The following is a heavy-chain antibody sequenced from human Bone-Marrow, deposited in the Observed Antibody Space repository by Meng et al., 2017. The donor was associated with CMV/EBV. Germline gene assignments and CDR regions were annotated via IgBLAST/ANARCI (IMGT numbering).Heavy chain of an antibody. Sequence: SLSASGVGGGWIRQPPGKALEWLALIYWDDDKRYSPSLKSRLTITKDTSKNQVVLTMTNMDPVDTATYYCAHRRHRDSGYAEGNWFDPWGQGTLVTVSS. CDR2: IYWDDDK. V-gene: IGHV2-5*02. D-gene: IGHD5-12*01. CDR3: AHRRHRDSGYAEGNWFDP. CDR1: SLSASGVG. J-gene: IGHJ5*02.